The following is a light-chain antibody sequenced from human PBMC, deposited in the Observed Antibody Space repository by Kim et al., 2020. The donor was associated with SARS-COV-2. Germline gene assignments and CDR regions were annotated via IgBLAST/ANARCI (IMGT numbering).Light chain of an antibody. CDR1: RGTIASSY. CDR2: EDT. J-gene: IGLJ3*02. CDR3: QSFDRDTQV. V-gene: IGLV6-57*01. Sequence: GKTVTITCTRDRGTIASSYVKWYQQRPGSSPTPVIYEDTHRPSGVPDRLSGSIDSSSNSASLTISGLKTEDEADYYCQSFDRDTQVFGGGTQLTVL.